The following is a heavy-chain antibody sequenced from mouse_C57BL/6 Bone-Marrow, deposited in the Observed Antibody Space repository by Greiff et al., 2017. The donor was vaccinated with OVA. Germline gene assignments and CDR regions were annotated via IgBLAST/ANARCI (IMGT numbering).Heavy chain of an antibody. Sequence: VQLQQSGTVLARPGASVKMSCKTSGYTFTSYWMHWVKQRPGQGLEWIGAIYPGNSDTSYNQKFKGKAKLTAVTSASTAYMELSSLTNEDSAVYYCTRSSCITTYYFDYWGQGTTLTVSS. D-gene: IGHD1-1*01. V-gene: IGHV1-5*01. CDR2: IYPGNSDT. CDR1: GYTFTSYW. CDR3: TRSSCITTYYFDY. J-gene: IGHJ2*01.